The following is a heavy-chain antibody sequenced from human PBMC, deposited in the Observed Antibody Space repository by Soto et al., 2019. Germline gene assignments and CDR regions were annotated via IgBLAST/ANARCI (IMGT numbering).Heavy chain of an antibody. CDR1: GGTFSSYA. J-gene: IGHJ6*02. D-gene: IGHD5-18*01. CDR3: AKDRRGYSYDWDRAGGVDV. Sequence: SVKVSCKASGGTFSSYAISWVRQAPGQGLEWMGGIIPIFGTANYAQKFQGRVTITADESTSTAYMELSSLRSEDTAVYYCAKDRRGYSYDWDRAGGVDVWGQGTTVTVSS. CDR2: IIPIFGTA. V-gene: IGHV1-69*13.